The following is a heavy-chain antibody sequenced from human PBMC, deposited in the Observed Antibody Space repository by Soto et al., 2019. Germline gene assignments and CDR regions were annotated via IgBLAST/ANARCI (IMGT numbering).Heavy chain of an antibody. V-gene: IGHV1-3*01. D-gene: IGHD6-13*01. CDR1: GYTFTSYA. J-gene: IGHJ5*02. CDR3: ARGGGSSWYWWNNWFDP. CDR2: INADNGNT. Sequence: GASVKVSCKASGYTFTSYAMHWVRQAPGQRLEWMGWINADNGNTNYSQKFQGRVTMTRNTSISTAYMELSSLRSEDTAVYYCARGGGSSWYWWNNWFDPWGPGTLVTVSS.